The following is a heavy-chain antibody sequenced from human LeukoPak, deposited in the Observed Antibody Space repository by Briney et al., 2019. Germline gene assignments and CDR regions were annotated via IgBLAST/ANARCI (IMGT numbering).Heavy chain of an antibody. Sequence: SETLSLTCTVSGGSISSSSYYWGWIRQPPGKGLEWIGSIYYSGSTYYNPSLKSRVTISVDTSKNQFSLKLRSVTAADTAVYYCARDGGSSWSKDGFDIWGQGTMVTGSS. CDR1: GGSISSSSYY. CDR2: IYYSGST. CDR3: ARDGGSSWSKDGFDI. D-gene: IGHD6-13*01. J-gene: IGHJ3*02. V-gene: IGHV4-39*07.